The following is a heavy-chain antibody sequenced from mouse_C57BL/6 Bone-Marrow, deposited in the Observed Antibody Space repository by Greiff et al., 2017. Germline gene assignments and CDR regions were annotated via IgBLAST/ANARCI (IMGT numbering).Heavy chain of an antibody. Sequence: QVQLQQSGAELVRPGTSVKVSCKASGYAFTNYLIAWVKQRPGPGLEWIGVINPGSGGTNYNETFKGKATLTADKSSSTAYMQLSSLTYEDSAVYLCALTGHWYCDVWGKGTTVTVSA. CDR1: GYAFTNYL. J-gene: IGHJ1*03. V-gene: IGHV1-54*01. CDR3: ALTGHWYCDV. CDR2: INPGSGGT. D-gene: IGHD2-13*01.